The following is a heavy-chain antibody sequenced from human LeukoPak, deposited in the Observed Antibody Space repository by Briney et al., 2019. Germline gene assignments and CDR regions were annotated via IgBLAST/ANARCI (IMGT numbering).Heavy chain of an antibody. CDR2: LIPIFGTA. D-gene: IGHD3-10*01. CDR3: AGSYYKSYFDY. CDR1: GGTFSSYA. V-gene: IGHV1-69*06. J-gene: IGHJ4*02. Sequence: SVKVSCKASGGTFSSYAISWVRQAPGQGLEWMGGLIPIFGTANYAQKFQGRVTITADKSTSTAYMELSSLRSEDTAVYYCAGSYYKSYFDYWGQGTLVTVSS.